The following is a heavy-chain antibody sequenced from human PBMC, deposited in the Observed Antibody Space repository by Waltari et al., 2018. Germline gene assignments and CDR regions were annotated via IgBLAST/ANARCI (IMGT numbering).Heavy chain of an antibody. Sequence: QVQLVQSGAEVKKPGASVKVSCKVSGYTLTELSMHWVRQAPGKGLEWKGGFDPEDGETIYAQKFQGRVTMTEDTSTDTAYMELSSLRSEDTAVYYCATHRHYYDSSGYSGAFDIWGQGTMVTVSS. D-gene: IGHD3-22*01. V-gene: IGHV1-24*01. CDR3: ATHRHYYDSSGYSGAFDI. CDR2: FDPEDGET. CDR1: GYTLTELS. J-gene: IGHJ3*02.